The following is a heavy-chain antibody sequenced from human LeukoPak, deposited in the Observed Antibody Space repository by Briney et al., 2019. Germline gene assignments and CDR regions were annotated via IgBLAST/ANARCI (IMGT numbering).Heavy chain of an antibody. J-gene: IGHJ3*02. CDR2: IYTSGST. CDR3: ARDRSWGLEAFDI. V-gene: IGHV4-4*07. D-gene: IGHD2-15*01. CDR1: GGSFSGYY. Sequence: PSETLSLTCAVYGGSFSGYYWSWIRQPAGKGLEWIGRIYTSGSTNYNPSLKSRVTMSVDTSKNQFSLKLSSVTAEDTAVYYCARDRSWGLEAFDIWGQGTMVTVSS.